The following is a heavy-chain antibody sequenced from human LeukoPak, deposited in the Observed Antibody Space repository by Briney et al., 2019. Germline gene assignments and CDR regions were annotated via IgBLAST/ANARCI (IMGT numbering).Heavy chain of an antibody. V-gene: IGHV1-2*02. CDR3: AMYYYDSSGDSPLEYYFDY. J-gene: IGHJ4*02. CDR2: INPNSGGT. D-gene: IGHD3-22*01. CDR1: GYTFTGYY. Sequence: ASVKVSCKASGYTFTGYYMHWVRQAPGQGLERMGWINPNSGGTNYAQKFQGRVTMTRDTSISTAYMELSRLRSDDTAVYYCAMYYYDSSGDSPLEYYFDYWGQGTLVTVSS.